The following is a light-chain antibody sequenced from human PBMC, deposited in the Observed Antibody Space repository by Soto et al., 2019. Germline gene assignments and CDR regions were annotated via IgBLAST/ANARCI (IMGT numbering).Light chain of an antibody. V-gene: IGKV3-20*01. CDR3: QQYSTSPLT. J-gene: IGKJ4*01. CDR2: GAS. CDR1: QSVRSSH. Sequence: EIVLTQSPGTLSLSPGGRATLSCRASQSVRSSHLAWYQQKPGQAPRLLLYGASTRATGIPDRFSGSRSGTDFTLTISSLEPEDFAVYSCQQYSTSPLTFGGGTKVDIK.